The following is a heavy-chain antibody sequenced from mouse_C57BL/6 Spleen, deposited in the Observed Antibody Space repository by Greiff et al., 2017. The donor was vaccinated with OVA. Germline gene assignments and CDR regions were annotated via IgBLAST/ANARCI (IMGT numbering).Heavy chain of an antibody. CDR1: GYTFTSYW. V-gene: IGHV1-69*01. CDR3: AGPRNLLCGFAY. Sequence: QVQLQQPGAELVMPGASVKLSCKASGYTFTSYWMHWVKQRPGQGLEWIGEIDPYDSYTNYNQKFKGKSTLTVDKSSSTAYMQLSSLTSEDSAVDYCAGPRNLLCGFAYWGQGTLVTVSA. D-gene: IGHD2-1*01. J-gene: IGHJ3*01. CDR2: IDPYDSYT.